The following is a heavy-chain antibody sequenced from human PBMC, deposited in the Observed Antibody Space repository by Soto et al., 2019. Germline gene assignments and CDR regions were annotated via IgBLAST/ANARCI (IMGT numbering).Heavy chain of an antibody. V-gene: IGHV5-10-1*03. CDR3: ARVTMVRGVYYYYGMDV. D-gene: IGHD3-10*01. CDR2: IDPSDSYT. Sequence: EVQLVQSGAEVKKPGESLRISCKGSGYSFTSYWISWVRQMPGKGLEWMGRIDPSDSYTNYSPSFQGHVTISADKSISTAYLQWSSLKASDTAMYYCARVTMVRGVYYYYGMDVWGQGTTVTVSS. J-gene: IGHJ6*02. CDR1: GYSFTSYW.